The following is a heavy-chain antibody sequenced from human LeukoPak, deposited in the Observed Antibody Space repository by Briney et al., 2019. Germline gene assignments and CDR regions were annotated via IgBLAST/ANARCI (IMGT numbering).Heavy chain of an antibody. J-gene: IGHJ4*02. CDR3: ARVPRGYSSSWYYFDY. Sequence: ASVKVSCKASGGTFSSYAISWVRQAPGQGLEWMGWINPNSGGTNYAQKLQGRVTMTRDTSISTAYMELSRLRSDDTAVYYCARVPRGYSSSWYYFDYWGQGTLVTVSS. V-gene: IGHV1-2*02. CDR1: GGTFSSYA. CDR2: INPNSGGT. D-gene: IGHD6-13*01.